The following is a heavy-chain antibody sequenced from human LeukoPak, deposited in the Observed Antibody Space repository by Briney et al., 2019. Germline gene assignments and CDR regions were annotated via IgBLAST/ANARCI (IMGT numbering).Heavy chain of an antibody. CDR1: GGSISSGGYY. J-gene: IGHJ4*02. Sequence: SQTLSLTSTVSGGSISSGGYYWSWIRQHPGKGLEWIGYIYYSGSTYYNPSLKSRVTISVDTSKNQFSLKLSSVTAADTAVYYCARETALNFLLDYWGQGTLVTVSS. D-gene: IGHD2/OR15-2a*01. CDR2: IYYSGST. V-gene: IGHV4-31*03. CDR3: ARETALNFLLDY.